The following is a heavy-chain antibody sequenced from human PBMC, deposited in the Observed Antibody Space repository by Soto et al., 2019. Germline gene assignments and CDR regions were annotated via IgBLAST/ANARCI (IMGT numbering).Heavy chain of an antibody. J-gene: IGHJ4*02. CDR3: AKIVTPNSLFPIFDK. CDR1: GFRFDDYA. CDR2: ISWDCGSI. D-gene: IGHD2-21*01. Sequence: QLVESGGGLVQPGRSLRLSCVVSGFRFDDYAIHWVRQAPGKGLEWVSGISWDCGSIIYAGSVRGRFTVSRDNARKSLNLRLTTLRSEDTACYCCAKIVTPNSLFPIFDKWGQGALVAVST. V-gene: IGHV3-9*01.